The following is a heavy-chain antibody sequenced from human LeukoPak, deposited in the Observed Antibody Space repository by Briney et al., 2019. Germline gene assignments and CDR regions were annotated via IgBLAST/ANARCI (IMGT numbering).Heavy chain of an antibody. J-gene: IGHJ3*02. V-gene: IGHV3-23*01. Sequence: GGSLRLSCAASGFTFSVYAMSWVRQAPGKGLEWVSAISGRSGSTYYADSVRGRFTMSRDNSQNTLYLQMNSLRAEDTAVYYCASNYDYVWGSYRPAQFAFDIWGQGTMVTVSS. CDR3: ASNYDYVWGSYRPAQFAFDI. D-gene: IGHD3-16*02. CDR2: ISGRSGST. CDR1: GFTFSVYA.